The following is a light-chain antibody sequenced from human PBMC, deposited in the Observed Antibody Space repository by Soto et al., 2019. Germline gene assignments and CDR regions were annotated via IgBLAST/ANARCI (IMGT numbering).Light chain of an antibody. CDR3: CSYAGSTSYV. CDR2: EVS. CDR1: SSDVGGYNY. Sequence: QSVLTQPPSASGSPGQSVTISCTGTSSDVGGYNYVSWYQQHPGKAPKLVISEVSQRPSGVPDRFSGSKSGNTASLTVSGLQAEYEADYYCCSYAGSTSYVFGTGTKVTVL. V-gene: IGLV2-8*01. J-gene: IGLJ1*01.